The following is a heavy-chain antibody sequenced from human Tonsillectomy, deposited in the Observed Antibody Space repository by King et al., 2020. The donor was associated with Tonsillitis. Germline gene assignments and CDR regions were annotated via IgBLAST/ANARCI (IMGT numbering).Heavy chain of an antibody. J-gene: IGHJ3*02. Sequence: TLQESGPVLVKPTETLTLTCTVSGFSLSNARMGVSWIRQPPGKALEWLAHIFSNDEKSYSTSLKSRLTISKDTSKSQVVLTMTNMDPVDTATYYCAHFPDYYDSSGYYEVGAFDIWGQGTMVTVSS. D-gene: IGHD3-22*01. V-gene: IGHV2-26*01. CDR2: IFSNDEK. CDR1: GFSLSNARMG. CDR3: AHFPDYYDSSGYYEVGAFDI.